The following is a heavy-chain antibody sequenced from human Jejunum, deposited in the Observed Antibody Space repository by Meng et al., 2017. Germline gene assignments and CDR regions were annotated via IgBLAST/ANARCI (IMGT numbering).Heavy chain of an antibody. J-gene: IGHJ6*02. CDR1: GFTFSGYW. CDR3: VRDKQYSGNYYSPLYYYYGMDI. V-gene: IGHV3-74*01. Sequence: GESLKISCAASGFTFSGYWMHWVRQAPGKGLVWVSRINNDATTTDYAESVKGRFIISRDNTKNTLYLQINSLRAVDTAVYYCVRDKQYSGNYYSPLYYYYGMDIWGQGTTVTVSS. D-gene: IGHD1-26*01. CDR2: INNDATTT.